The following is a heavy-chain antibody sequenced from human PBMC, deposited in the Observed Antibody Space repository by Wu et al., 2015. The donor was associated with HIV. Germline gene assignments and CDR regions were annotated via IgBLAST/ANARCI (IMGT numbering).Heavy chain of an antibody. CDR3: TRSSFAGSSDTWYSFDK. J-gene: IGHJ4*02. V-gene: IGHV1-2*02. CDR1: GYTFTGYF. D-gene: IGHD1-14*01. CDR2: VNPNSGDA. Sequence: QVQLVQSGAEVKKPGASVNVSCKASGYTFTGYFLHWVRQAPGQGPEWMGWVNPNSGDANYGQKYQGRVTMTSDTSIRTAYMELRSLRSDDTAVYFCTRSSFAGSSDTWYSFDKWGQGTLVTVSS.